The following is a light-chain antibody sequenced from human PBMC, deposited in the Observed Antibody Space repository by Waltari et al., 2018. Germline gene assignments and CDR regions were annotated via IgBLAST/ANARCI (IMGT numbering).Light chain of an antibody. CDR2: DAS. CDR1: QDISNY. J-gene: IGKJ2*01. V-gene: IGKV1-33*01. CDR3: QQYDHLPYT. Sequence: DIQMPHSPSSLSASLGDRVTITCQASQDISNYLHWHQQKPGKAPKVLIYDASNLERGVPPRFSGSGSGTDFTFTISSLQPEDIGTYYCQQYDHLPYTFGQGTKLEI.